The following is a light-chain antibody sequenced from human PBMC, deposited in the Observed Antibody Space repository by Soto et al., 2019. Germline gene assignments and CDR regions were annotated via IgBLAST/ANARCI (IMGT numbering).Light chain of an antibody. Sequence: IQMTQSPSTLSASIGDRVTITCRASQSINNRLAWYQQMPGKAPNLLIYDASSLESGVPSRFRGSGSETEFTLTISGLQPDDSATYYCQQFIDGWTFGQGTEVDIK. CDR3: QQFIDGWT. J-gene: IGKJ1*01. CDR2: DAS. CDR1: QSINNR. V-gene: IGKV1-5*01.